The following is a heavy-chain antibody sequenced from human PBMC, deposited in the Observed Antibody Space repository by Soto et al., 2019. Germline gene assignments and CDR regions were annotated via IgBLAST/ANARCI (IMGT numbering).Heavy chain of an antibody. D-gene: IGHD3-22*01. Sequence: SETLSLTCTVSSGSISSGRYYWDWIRQPPGKGLEWIGNIYYSGSTHYNPSLESRVTISVDTSKNQFSLKLSSVTAADTAVYYCARQTDSYYTFDAFDIWCQGPMVTVAS. CDR3: ARQTDSYYTFDAFDI. V-gene: IGHV4-39*01. CDR1: SGSISSGRYY. J-gene: IGHJ3*02. CDR2: IYYSGST.